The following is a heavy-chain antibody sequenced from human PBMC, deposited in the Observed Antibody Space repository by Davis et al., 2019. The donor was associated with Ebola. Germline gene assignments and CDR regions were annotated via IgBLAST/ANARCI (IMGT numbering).Heavy chain of an antibody. CDR2: IYYTGST. V-gene: IGHV4-59*01. D-gene: IGHD3-10*01. CDR1: GGSFSSYY. CDR3: ARVVLWFGEPLGYYFDY. Sequence: SETLSLTCTVSGGSFSSYYWSWIRQPPGKGLEWIGYIYYTGSTDYNPSLKSRVTISVDTSKNQFSLKLSSVTAADTAVYYRARVVLWFGEPLGYYFDYWGQGTLVTVSS. J-gene: IGHJ4*02.